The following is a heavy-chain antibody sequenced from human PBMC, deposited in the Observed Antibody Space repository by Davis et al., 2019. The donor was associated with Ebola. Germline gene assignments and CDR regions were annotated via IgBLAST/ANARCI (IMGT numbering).Heavy chain of an antibody. V-gene: IGHV3-74*01. J-gene: IGHJ6*02. Sequence: GESLKISCAASGFTFSSYAMSWVRQAPGKGLVWVSRINSDGSSTSYADSVKGRFTISRDNAKNTLYLQMNSLRAEDTAVYYCARDDIVVVPAAIGYYYYGMDVWGQGTTVTVSS. CDR3: ARDDIVVVPAAIGYYYYGMDV. CDR2: INSDGSST. CDR1: GFTFSSYA. D-gene: IGHD2-2*02.